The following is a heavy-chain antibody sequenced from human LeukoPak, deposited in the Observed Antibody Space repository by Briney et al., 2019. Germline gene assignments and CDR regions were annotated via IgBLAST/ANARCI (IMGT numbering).Heavy chain of an antibody. V-gene: IGHV4-34*01. D-gene: IGHD1-7*01. Sequence: SETLSLTCAVYGGSFSHYYGSWIRQSPGMGLEWIGEINDSGTINYNPSLMSRVTISVDKSKNQFSLKLTSATAADTAVYYCARRWNYGRNYYIDVWGKGATVSVSS. CDR1: GGSFSHYY. CDR3: ARRWNYGRNYYIDV. CDR2: INDSGTI. J-gene: IGHJ6*03.